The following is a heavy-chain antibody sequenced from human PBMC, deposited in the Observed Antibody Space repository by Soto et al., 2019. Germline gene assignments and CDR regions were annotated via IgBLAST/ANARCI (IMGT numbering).Heavy chain of an antibody. Sequence: SETLSLTCTVSGGSISSYYWSWIRQPPGKGLEWIGYIYYSGSTNYNPSLKSRVTISVDTSKNQFSLKLSSVTAADTAVYYCDRNSYGDNFYGYRGQGTLVTVSS. CDR3: DRNSYGDNFYGY. J-gene: IGHJ4*02. V-gene: IGHV4-59*08. CDR1: GGSISSYY. D-gene: IGHD5-18*01. CDR2: IYYSGST.